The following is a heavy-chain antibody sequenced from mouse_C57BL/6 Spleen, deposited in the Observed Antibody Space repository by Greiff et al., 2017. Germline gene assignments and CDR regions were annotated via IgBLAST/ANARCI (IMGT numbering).Heavy chain of an antibody. Sequence: QVQLQQPGAELVRPGSSVKLSCKASGYTFTSYWMHWVEQRPIQGLEWIGNIDPSDSETHYNQKFKDKATLTVDKSSSTAYMQLSSLTSEDSAVYYCARDLYYGNPFAYWGQGTLVTVSA. CDR2: IDPSDSET. J-gene: IGHJ3*01. V-gene: IGHV1-52*01. CDR1: GYTFTSYW. CDR3: ARDLYYGNPFAY. D-gene: IGHD2-1*01.